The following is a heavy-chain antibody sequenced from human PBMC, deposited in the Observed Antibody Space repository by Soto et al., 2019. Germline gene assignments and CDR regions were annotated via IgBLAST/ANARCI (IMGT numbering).Heavy chain of an antibody. CDR2: IWYDGSNK. D-gene: IGHD4-17*01. J-gene: IGHJ3*02. CDR3: ARDQGYCDYVEHAFDI. V-gene: IGHV3-33*01. CDR1: GFTFSSYG. Sequence: PGGSLRLSCAASGFTFSSYGMHWVRQAPGKGLEWVAVIWYDGSNKYYADSVKGRFTISRDNSKNTLYLQMNSLRAEDTAVYYCARDQGYCDYVEHAFDIRGQGTTVTVSS.